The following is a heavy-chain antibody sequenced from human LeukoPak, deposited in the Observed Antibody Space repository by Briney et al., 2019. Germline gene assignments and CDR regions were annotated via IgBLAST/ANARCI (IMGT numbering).Heavy chain of an antibody. CDR1: GGTFSSYA. Sequence: SVKVSCKASGGTFSSYAISWVRQAPGQGLEWMGGIIAIFGTANYAQKFQGRVTITTDESTSTAYIELRSLRSEATAVYYCAREGHLDGYNYFYFDYWGQGTLVTVSS. CDR2: IIAIFGTA. V-gene: IGHV1-69*05. CDR3: AREGHLDGYNYFYFDY. D-gene: IGHD5-24*01. J-gene: IGHJ4*02.